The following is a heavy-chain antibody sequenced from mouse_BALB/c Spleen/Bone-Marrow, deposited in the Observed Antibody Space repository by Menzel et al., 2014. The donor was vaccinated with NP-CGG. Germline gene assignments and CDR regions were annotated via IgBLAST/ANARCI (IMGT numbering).Heavy chain of an antibody. CDR3: ARLSYYGRFAY. D-gene: IGHD1-1*01. V-gene: IGHV4-1*02. CDR2: INPDSSTI. CDR1: GFDFSRYW. Sequence: DVKLQESGGGLVQPGGSLKHSCAASGFDFSRYWMSWVRQAPGKGLEWIGEINPDSSTINYTPSLKDKFIISRDNAKNTLYLQMSKVRSEDTALYYCARLSYYGRFAYWGQGTLVTVSA. J-gene: IGHJ3*01.